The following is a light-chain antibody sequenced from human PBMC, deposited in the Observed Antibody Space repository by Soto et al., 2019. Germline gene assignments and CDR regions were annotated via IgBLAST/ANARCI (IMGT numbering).Light chain of an antibody. Sequence: EIAMSESLTSFPVFLVESATFSCGASESVSSYLAWYQQRPRQPPRLLIYGASTRATDFPARFSGSVSGTEFTLTISSLQPEDFAVYYCQPYNNWPRTCGQGTKV. J-gene: IGKJ1*01. CDR3: QPYNNWPRT. CDR1: ESVSSY. CDR2: GAS. V-gene: IGKV3-15*01.